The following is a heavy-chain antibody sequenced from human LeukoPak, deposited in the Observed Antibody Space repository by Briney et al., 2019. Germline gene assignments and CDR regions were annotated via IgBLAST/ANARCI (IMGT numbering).Heavy chain of an antibody. V-gene: IGHV3-23*01. Sequence: GGSLGLSCAASGFTFSNYAMSWVRQVPGKGLEWVSAISGSGGSTFYADSVKGRFTISRDNSKKTLYLQMNSLRAEDTAVYYCAKAIADSYGSFDYWGQGTLVTVSS. J-gene: IGHJ4*02. CDR2: ISGSGGST. CDR3: AKAIADSYGSFDY. CDR1: GFTFSNYA. D-gene: IGHD5-18*01.